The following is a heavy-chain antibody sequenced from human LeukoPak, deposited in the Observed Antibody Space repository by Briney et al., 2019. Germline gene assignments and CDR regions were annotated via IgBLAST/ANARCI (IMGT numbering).Heavy chain of an antibody. CDR3: ARGYCCGDCDGCFDI. Sequence: ASVKVSCKASGYTFTGYYMHWVRQAPGQGLECMGWINPNSGGTNYAQKFQGRVTMTMDTSISKAYLELSRVRSDDTAVYYCARGYCCGDCDGCFDIWGQGTMVTVSS. V-gene: IGHV1-2*02. J-gene: IGHJ3*02. D-gene: IGHD2-21*02. CDR2: INPNSGGT. CDR1: GYTFTGYY.